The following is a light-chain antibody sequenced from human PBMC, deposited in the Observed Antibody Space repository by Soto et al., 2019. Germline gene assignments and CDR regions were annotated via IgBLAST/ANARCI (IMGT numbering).Light chain of an antibody. V-gene: IGKV2-29*03. Sequence: MTQTPLSLSVAPGQPASISCKSSQSLLHITGETFLVWYLQKPGQSPQLLIYEVSTRVSGVPDRFSGSGSGTDFTLEISRVETDDVGIYYCMQCTHCPSTFGQGTRLEIK. CDR3: MQCTHCPST. J-gene: IGKJ5*01. CDR1: QSLLHITGETF. CDR2: EVS.